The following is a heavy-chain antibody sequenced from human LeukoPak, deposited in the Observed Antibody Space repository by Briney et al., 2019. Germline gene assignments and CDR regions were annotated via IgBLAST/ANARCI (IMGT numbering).Heavy chain of an antibody. CDR1: GFIFHDFA. CDR2: ITWNSGTI. J-gene: IGHJ4*02. CDR3: ARENSGSHAFDY. D-gene: IGHD1-26*01. Sequence: GGSLRLSCAASGFIFHDFAMHWVRQTPGKGLEWVSGITWNSGTIAYADSVKGRFTISRDNAKNSLYLQMNSLRVEDMAFYYCARENSGSHAFDYWGQGTLVTVSS. V-gene: IGHV3-9*03.